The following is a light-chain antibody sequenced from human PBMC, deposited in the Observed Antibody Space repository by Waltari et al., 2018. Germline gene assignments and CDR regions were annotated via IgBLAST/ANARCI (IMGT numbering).Light chain of an antibody. Sequence: QSALTQPASVSGSPGQSITISCTGTNSDIDGSKYVSWYQQHPGKAPRLIIYDVSDRPSGVSNRFSGSKSGNTASLTISGLQAEDEADYYCSLCTSIHTLEEFGGGTKLTVL. CDR2: DVS. CDR3: SLCTSIHTLEE. V-gene: IGLV2-14*03. CDR1: NSDIDGSKY. J-gene: IGLJ3*02.